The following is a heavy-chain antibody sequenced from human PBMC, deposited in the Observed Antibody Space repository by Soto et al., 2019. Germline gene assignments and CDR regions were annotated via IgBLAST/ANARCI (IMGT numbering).Heavy chain of an antibody. CDR2: ISSGSSTI. CDR3: TRSAYMDV. V-gene: IGHV3-48*01. Sequence: TWGSLRLSCAASGGTFSAYSRSWVRQAPGKGLEWVSYISSGSSTIYYADSVKGRFTISRDNAKNSLYLQMDSLRAEDTAVYYATRSAYMDVWGTGTTVTVSS. CDR1: GGTFSAYS. D-gene: IGHD2-2*01. J-gene: IGHJ6*03.